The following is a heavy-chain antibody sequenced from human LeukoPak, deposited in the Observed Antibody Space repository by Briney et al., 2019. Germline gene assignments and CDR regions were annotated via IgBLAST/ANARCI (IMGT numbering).Heavy chain of an antibody. Sequence: TLSLTCTVSGGSISSYYWSWIRQPPGKGLEWIGYIYYSGSTNYNPSLKSRVTISVDTSKNQFSLKLSSVTAADTAVYYCARDSSGSYQLAEENAFDIWGQGTMVTVSS. CDR2: IYYSGST. CDR1: GGSISSYY. V-gene: IGHV4-59*01. D-gene: IGHD1-26*01. J-gene: IGHJ3*02. CDR3: ARDSSGSYQLAEENAFDI.